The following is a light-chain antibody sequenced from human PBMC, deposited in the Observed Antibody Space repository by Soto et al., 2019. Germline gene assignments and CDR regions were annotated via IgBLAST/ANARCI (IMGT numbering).Light chain of an antibody. Sequence: QSALTQPASVSGSPGQSITISCTGTCSDVGGYNYVSWYQQHPGKAPKLMIYDVSNRPSGVSNRFSGSKSGNTASLTISGLQAEDEADYYCSSYTSSSTQVVFGGGTKLTVL. J-gene: IGLJ2*01. V-gene: IGLV2-14*01. CDR3: SSYTSSSTQVV. CDR1: CSDVGGYNY. CDR2: DVS.